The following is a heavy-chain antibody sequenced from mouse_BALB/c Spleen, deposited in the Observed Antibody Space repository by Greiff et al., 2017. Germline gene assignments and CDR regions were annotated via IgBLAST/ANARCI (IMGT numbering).Heavy chain of an antibody. V-gene: IGHV1-7*01. Sequence: VQLQQSGAELAKPGASVKMSCKASGYTFTSYWMHWVKQRPGQGLEWIGYINPSTGYTEYNQKFKDKATLTADKSSSTAYMQLSSLTSEDSAVYYCARSGVTTVVAPGYAMDYWGQGTSVTVSS. CDR2: INPSTGYT. J-gene: IGHJ4*01. CDR1: GYTFTSYW. CDR3: ARSGVTTVVAPGYAMDY. D-gene: IGHD1-1*01.